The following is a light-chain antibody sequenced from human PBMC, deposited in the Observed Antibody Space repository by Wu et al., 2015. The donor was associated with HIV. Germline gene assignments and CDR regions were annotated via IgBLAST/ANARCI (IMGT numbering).Light chain of an antibody. CDR3: QQRRYWPLYT. V-gene: IGKV3-11*01. Sequence: TLSCRARSECCQLLSWYQQKPGQAPRLLIYDASNRATGIPARFSGSGSGTDFTLIISSLEPEDFAVYYCQQRRYWPLYTFGQGTKLEIK. CDR2: DAS. CDR1: ECCQL. J-gene: IGKJ2*01.